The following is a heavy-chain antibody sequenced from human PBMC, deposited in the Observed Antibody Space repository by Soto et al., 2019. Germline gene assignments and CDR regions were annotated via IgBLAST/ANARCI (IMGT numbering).Heavy chain of an antibody. V-gene: IGHV4-61*01. J-gene: IGHJ4*02. CDR3: AGFSSGTYLFGL. Sequence: PXETLSLTCSVSAASVSIGCVFWTWIRQPPGKGLEWIGYIYHNGNTNYSPTLKSRVTISLDTSKNQFSLKLSSVTAADTAMYYCAGFSSGTYLFGLWGPGTLVTVSS. CDR2: IYHNGNT. CDR1: AASVSIGCVF. D-gene: IGHD1-26*01.